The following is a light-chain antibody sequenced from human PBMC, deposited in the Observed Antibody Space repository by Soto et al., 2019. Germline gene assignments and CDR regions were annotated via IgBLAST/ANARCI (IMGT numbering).Light chain of an antibody. CDR2: DVS. J-gene: IGLJ2*01. CDR1: SSDVGGYNY. Sequence: LNQPPEVYGSPGQSITISCKGNSSDVGGYNYVSWYQQHPGKAPKLMIYDVSNRPSGVSNRFSGSKSGNTASLTISGLQAEDEADYYCSSYTSSSTVVFGGGTKVIVL. CDR3: SSYTSSSTVV. V-gene: IGLV2-14*01.